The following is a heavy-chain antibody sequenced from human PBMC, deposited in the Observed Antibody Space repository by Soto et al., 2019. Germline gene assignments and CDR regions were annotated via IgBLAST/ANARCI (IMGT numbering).Heavy chain of an antibody. CDR3: ARSDDCSGGSCYQTDYYGMDV. CDR2: IYPGDSDT. Sequence: PGESLKISCKGSGYSFTSYWIGWVRQMPGKGLEWMGIIYPGDSDTRYSPSFQGQVTISADKSISTAYLQWSSLKASDTAMYYCARSDDCSGGSCYQTDYYGMDVWGQGTTVTVS. J-gene: IGHJ6*02. D-gene: IGHD2-15*01. CDR1: GYSFTSYW. V-gene: IGHV5-51*01.